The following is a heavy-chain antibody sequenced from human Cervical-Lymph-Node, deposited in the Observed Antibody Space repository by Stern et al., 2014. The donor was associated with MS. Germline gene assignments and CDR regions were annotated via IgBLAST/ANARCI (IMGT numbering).Heavy chain of an antibody. CDR1: GFSFGRYW. D-gene: IGHD3-10*01. V-gene: IGHV3-74*03. J-gene: IGHJ3*02. CDR3: VREYYGSGSFDI. Sequence: EVQLVESGGGLVQPGGSLRLSCEGSGFSFGRYWMHWVRQAPGKGLVWVSRINSDGITTTDEDSVKGGFSISRDNARNTVYLEMDSLRAEDTAVYYCVREYYGSGSFDIWGQGTKVTVSS. CDR2: INSDGITT.